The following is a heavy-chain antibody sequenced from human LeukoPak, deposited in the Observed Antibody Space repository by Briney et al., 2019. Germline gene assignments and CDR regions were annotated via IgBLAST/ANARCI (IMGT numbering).Heavy chain of an antibody. J-gene: IGHJ4*02. CDR3: ARASSVLSWAFDY. CDR1: GFTFSDYY. CDR2: ISSSSSTI. Sequence: GGSLRLSCAASGFTFSDYYMSWIRQAPGKGLEWVSYISSSSSTIYYADSVKGRFTISRDNAKNSLYLQMNSLRAEDTAVYYCARASSVLSWAFDYWGQGTLVTVSS. D-gene: IGHD3-16*01. V-gene: IGHV3-11*01.